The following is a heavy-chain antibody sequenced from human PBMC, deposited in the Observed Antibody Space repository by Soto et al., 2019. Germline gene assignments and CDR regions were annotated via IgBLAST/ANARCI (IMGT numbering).Heavy chain of an antibody. D-gene: IGHD1-26*01. CDR2: ISYDGSNK. Sequence: SLRLSCAAPGFTFSSYGMHWVRQGPGKGLEWVAVISYDGSNKYYVDSVKGRFTISRDNSKNTLFLQMNSLRAEDTAVYYCAKDFSAGPGANPLFYYYAGKDVWGQGTTVTVSS. V-gene: IGHV3-30*18. J-gene: IGHJ6*02. CDR3: AKDFSAGPGANPLFYYYAGKDV. CDR1: GFTFSSYG.